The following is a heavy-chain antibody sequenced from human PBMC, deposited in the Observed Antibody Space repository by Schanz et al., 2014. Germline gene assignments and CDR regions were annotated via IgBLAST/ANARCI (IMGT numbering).Heavy chain of an antibody. D-gene: IGHD6-13*01. CDR2: INQAASVQ. CDR1: GFTFSAYW. J-gene: IGHJ4*02. Sequence: EVQLVESGGGLVQPGASLRLSCAASGFTFSAYWMAWVRQAPGKGLEWVAAINQAASVQYYVDSVKGRFTISRDDAKNSHYLQMNSLRVEDTAVFYCVKIGYTHWSLDDWGQGILVTVSS. V-gene: IGHV3-7*01. CDR3: VKIGYTHWSLDD.